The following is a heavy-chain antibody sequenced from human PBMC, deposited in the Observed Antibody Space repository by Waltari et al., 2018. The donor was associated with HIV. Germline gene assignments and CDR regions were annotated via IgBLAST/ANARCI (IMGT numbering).Heavy chain of an antibody. J-gene: IGHJ4*02. V-gene: IGHV2-5*02. D-gene: IGHD1-1*01. CDR2: IYWDDDK. Sequence: QITLKESGPTLVKPTQTLTLTCTFSGFSLSTSLVGVGWVRQPPGKALEWLVFIYWDDDKRYSPSLKSRLTITKDTSKNQVVLTMTNMDPVDTATYYCARRYPGQRPQDWNTGFFDYWGQGTLVTVSS. CDR3: ARRYPGQRPQDWNTGFFDY. CDR1: GFSLSTSLVG.